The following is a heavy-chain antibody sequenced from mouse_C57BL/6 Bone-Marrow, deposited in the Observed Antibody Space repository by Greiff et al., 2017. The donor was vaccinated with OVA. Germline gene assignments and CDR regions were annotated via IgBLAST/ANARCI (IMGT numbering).Heavy chain of an antibody. J-gene: IGHJ4*01. D-gene: IGHD1-1*01. CDR1: GYTFTEYT. V-gene: IGHV1-62-2*01. Sequence: QVQLQQSGAELVKPGASVKLSCKASGYTFTEYTIHWVKQRSGQGLEWIGWFYPGSGSIKYNEKFKDKATLTADKSSSTVYMELSRLTSEDSAVYFCARHEGSPYYGSSYFYAMDYWGQGTSVTVSS. CDR3: ARHEGSPYYGSSYFYAMDY. CDR2: FYPGSGSI.